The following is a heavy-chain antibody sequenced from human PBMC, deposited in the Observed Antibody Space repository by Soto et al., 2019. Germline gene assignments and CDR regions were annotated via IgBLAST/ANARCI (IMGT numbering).Heavy chain of an antibody. Sequence: QVQLVQSGAEVKKPGSSVKVSCKASGGTFSSYAITWVRQAPGQGLEWMGGIIPIFGTANYAQKFHGSVTMTADEYLTTAYMELSSLRSEETAVYYGARDFPRARADPWGQGTVVTV. V-gene: IGHV1-69*01. CDR3: ARDFPRARADP. CDR1: GGTFSSYA. J-gene: IGHJ5*02. CDR2: IIPIFGTA.